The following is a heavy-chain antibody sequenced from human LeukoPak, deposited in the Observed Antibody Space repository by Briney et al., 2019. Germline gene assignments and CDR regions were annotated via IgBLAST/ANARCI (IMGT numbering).Heavy chain of an antibody. D-gene: IGHD2-2*01. V-gene: IGHV4-61*01. CDR1: GGSVSSGSYY. CDR3: ARVDYCSSTSCPWGYYYGMDV. CDR2: IYYSGST. Sequence: PSETLSLTCTVSGGSVSSGSYYWSWIRQPPGKGLEWIGYIYYSGSTNYNPSLKSRVTISVDTSKNQFSLKLSSVTAADTAVYYCARVDYCSSTSCPWGYYYGMDVWGQGTTVTVSS. J-gene: IGHJ6*02.